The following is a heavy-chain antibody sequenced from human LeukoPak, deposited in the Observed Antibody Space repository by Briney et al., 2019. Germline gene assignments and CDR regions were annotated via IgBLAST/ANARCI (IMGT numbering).Heavy chain of an antibody. CDR3: AREGDYGSGCLDY. D-gene: IGHD3-10*01. V-gene: IGHV4-39*07. Sequence: SGTLSLTCTVSGVSISSSSYYWGWIRQPPGKGLEWIGSIYYSGSTYYNPSLKSRVTISVDTSKNQFSLKLSSVTAADTAVYYCAREGDYGSGCLDYWGQGTLVTVSS. CDR1: GVSISSSSYY. CDR2: IYYSGST. J-gene: IGHJ4*02.